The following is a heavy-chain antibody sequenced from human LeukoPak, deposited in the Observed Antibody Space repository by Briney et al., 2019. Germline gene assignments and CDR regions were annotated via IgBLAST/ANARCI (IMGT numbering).Heavy chain of an antibody. CDR1: GYTFTSYY. D-gene: IGHD5-12*01. CDR3: ARGDDIVATISSGSYHYYYYMDV. J-gene: IGHJ6*03. CDR2: INPSGGST. Sequence: ASVKVSCKASGYTFTSYYMHWVRQAPGQGLEWMGIINPSGGSTSYAQKFQGRVTMTRDMSTSTVYMELSSLRSEDTAVYYCARGDDIVATISSGSYHYYYYMDVWGKGTTVTVSS. V-gene: IGHV1-46*01.